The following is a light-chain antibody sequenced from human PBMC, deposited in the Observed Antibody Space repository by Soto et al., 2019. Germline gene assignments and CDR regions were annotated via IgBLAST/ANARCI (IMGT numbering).Light chain of an antibody. CDR3: QQYYSTPWT. J-gene: IGKJ1*01. Sequence: DIVMTQSPDSLAVSLGERATINCKSSQSVLYSSNNKNYLAWYQQKPGQPPKLLISCASIRESGVPDRFSGSGSGTDCTLTLSSLQAEDVAGYYCQQYYSTPWTFGQGTKVEIK. V-gene: IGKV4-1*01. CDR2: CAS. CDR1: QSVLYSSNNKNY.